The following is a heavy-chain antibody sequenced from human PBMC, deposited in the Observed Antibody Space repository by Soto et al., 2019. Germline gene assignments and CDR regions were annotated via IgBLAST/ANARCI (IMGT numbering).Heavy chain of an antibody. J-gene: IGHJ6*02. CDR2: IIPIFGTA. D-gene: IGHD2-21*01. CDR3: ARGGYSRYGMDV. CDR1: GGTFSSYA. V-gene: IGHV1-69*13. Sequence: ASVKVSCKASGGTFSSYAINWVRQAPGQGLEWMGGIIPIFGTANYAQKFQGRVTITADESTSTAYMELSSLRSEDTAVYYCARGGYSRYGMDVWGQGTTVTVSS.